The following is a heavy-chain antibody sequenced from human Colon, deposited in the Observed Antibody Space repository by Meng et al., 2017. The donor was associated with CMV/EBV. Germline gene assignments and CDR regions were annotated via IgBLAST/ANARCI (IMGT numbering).Heavy chain of an antibody. CDR2: ISSSSNYK. Sequence: VASGFSFDSYHMNWVRQSPARGMEWVSSISSSSNYKFYADSVKGRFTISRDNAKNSVYLQMDSLRVEDTAVYYCATDLLTGAFFDHWGQGALVTVSS. CDR1: GFSFDSYH. D-gene: IGHD3-9*01. CDR3: ATDLLTGAFFDH. J-gene: IGHJ4*02. V-gene: IGHV3-21*01.